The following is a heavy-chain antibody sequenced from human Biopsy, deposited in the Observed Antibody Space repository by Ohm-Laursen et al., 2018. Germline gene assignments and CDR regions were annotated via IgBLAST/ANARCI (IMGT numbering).Heavy chain of an antibody. V-gene: IGHV1-18*01. CDR2: ICGYNGNT. CDR3: ARIAAAGWDDY. CDR1: GYKFTSYG. Sequence: SVKVSCKVSGYKFTSYGMGWVRQAPGQGFEWMGRICGYNGNTNYAQKFQGRITMTIDAATSTGYMDLRSLKSDDTAVYYCARIAAAGWDDYGGQGPLVTVSS. J-gene: IGHJ4*02. D-gene: IGHD6-25*01.